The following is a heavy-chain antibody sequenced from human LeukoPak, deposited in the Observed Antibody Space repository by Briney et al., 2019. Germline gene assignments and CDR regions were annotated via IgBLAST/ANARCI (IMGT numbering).Heavy chain of an antibody. CDR2: INSDGSEG. CDR3: ARSSYSSSSSV. D-gene: IGHD6-6*01. J-gene: IGHJ3*01. V-gene: IGHV3-7*03. Sequence: GGSLRLSCAVSGFTFSGFWMSWSRQAPGKGLEWVASINSDGSEGYYADAVKGRFTISRDNAKNSLYLQINSLRAEDTAVYYCARSSYSSSSSVWGQGTMVTVSS. CDR1: GFTFSGFW.